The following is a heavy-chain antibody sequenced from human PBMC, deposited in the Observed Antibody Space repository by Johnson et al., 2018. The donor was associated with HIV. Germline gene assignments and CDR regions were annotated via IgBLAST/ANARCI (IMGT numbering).Heavy chain of an antibody. CDR1: GFTVSSNY. Sequence: VQLVESGGGLVQPGGSLRLSCTASGFTVSSNYMTWVRQAPGTGLEWVSTISSDGGTYHADSVRGRFTISSDSSKNTVNIQMNSRRVEDTAVYYCARVKGSTIFGVVRPHGAFDIWGEGTMVTVSS. CDR3: ARVKGSTIFGVVRPHGAFDI. V-gene: IGHV3-66*01. CDR2: ISSDGGT. D-gene: IGHD3-3*01. J-gene: IGHJ3*02.